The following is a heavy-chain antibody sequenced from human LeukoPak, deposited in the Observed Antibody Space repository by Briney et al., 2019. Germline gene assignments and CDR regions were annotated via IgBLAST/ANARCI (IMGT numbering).Heavy chain of an antibody. CDR2: IYYSGST. Sequence: SETLSLTCTVSGGSISSSSYYWGWIRQPPGKGLEWIGYIYYSGSTYYNPSLKSRVTISVDTSKNQFSLKLSSVTAADTAVYYCARAPGIAAAGYNWFDPWGQGTLVTVSS. D-gene: IGHD6-13*01. CDR1: GGSISSSSYY. CDR3: ARAPGIAAAGYNWFDP. J-gene: IGHJ5*02. V-gene: IGHV4-31*03.